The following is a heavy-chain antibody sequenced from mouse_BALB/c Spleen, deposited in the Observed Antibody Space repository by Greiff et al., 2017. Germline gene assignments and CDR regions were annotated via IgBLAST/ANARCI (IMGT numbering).Heavy chain of an antibody. J-gene: IGHJ3*01. CDR3: ARSGGNYVWFAY. V-gene: IGHV3-2*02. CDR2: ISYSGST. D-gene: IGHD2-1*01. CDR1: GYSITSDYA. Sequence: EVKLMESGPGLVKPSQSLSLTCTVTGYSITSDYAWNWIRQFPGNKLEWMGYISYSGSTSYNPSLKSRISITRDTSKNQFFLQLNSVTTEDTATYYCARSGGNYVWFAYWGQGTLVTVSA.